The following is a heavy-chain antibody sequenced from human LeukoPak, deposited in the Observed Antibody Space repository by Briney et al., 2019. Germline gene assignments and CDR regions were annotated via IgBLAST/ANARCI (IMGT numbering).Heavy chain of an antibody. J-gene: IGHJ4*02. Sequence: SETLSLTCTVAGGSISSSSYYWGWIRQPPGKGLEWIGSIYYSGSTYYNPSLKSRVTISVDTSNNQFSLKLSSVTAADTAVYYCARNLVATIKTPGLYYFDYWGQGTLVTVSS. CDR2: IYYSGST. CDR3: ARNLVATIKTPGLYYFDY. CDR1: GGSISSSSYY. V-gene: IGHV4-39*01. D-gene: IGHD5-12*01.